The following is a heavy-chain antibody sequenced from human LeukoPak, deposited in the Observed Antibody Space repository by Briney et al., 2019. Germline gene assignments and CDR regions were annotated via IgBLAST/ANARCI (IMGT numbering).Heavy chain of an antibody. J-gene: IGHJ5*02. CDR2: INPNSGGT. V-gene: IGHV1-2*06. CDR1: GYTFTGYY. D-gene: IGHD2-2*01. CDR3: ARDPLYCSSTSCSPYDWFDP. Sequence: ASVKVSCKASGYTFTGYYMHWVRQAPGQGLEWMGRINPNSGGTNYAQKFQGRVTMTRDTSISTAYMELSRLRSDDTAVYYCARDPLYCSSTSCSPYDWFDPWGQGTLVTVSS.